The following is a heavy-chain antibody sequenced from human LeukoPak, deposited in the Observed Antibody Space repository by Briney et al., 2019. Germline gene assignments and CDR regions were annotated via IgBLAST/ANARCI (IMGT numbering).Heavy chain of an antibody. D-gene: IGHD3-3*01. V-gene: IGHV4-38-2*02. Sequence: SETLSLTCTVSGYSISSGYYWGWIRQPPGKGLEWIGSIYHGGSTYYNPSLKSRVTISVDTSKNQFSLKLSSVTAADTAVYYCATATDYDFWSGFGGPFDYWGQGTLVTVSS. J-gene: IGHJ4*02. CDR1: GYSISSGYY. CDR3: ATATDYDFWSGFGGPFDY. CDR2: IYHGGST.